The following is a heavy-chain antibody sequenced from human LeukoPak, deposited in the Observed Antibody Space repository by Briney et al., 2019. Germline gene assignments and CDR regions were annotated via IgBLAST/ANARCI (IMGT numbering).Heavy chain of an antibody. V-gene: IGHV3-9*01. CDR3: AKDRRYFDRGGHFDY. Sequence: GGSLRLSCAASGFTFDDYAMHWVRQAPGKGLEWVSGISWNSGSIGYADSVKGRFTISRDNAKNSLYLQMNSLRAEDTALYYCAKDRRYFDRGGHFDYWGQGTLVTVSS. D-gene: IGHD3-9*01. CDR1: GFTFDDYA. J-gene: IGHJ4*02. CDR2: ISWNSGSI.